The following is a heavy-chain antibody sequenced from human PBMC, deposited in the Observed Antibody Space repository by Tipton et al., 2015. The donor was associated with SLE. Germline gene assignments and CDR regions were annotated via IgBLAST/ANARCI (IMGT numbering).Heavy chain of an antibody. V-gene: IGHV4-59*11. J-gene: IGHJ6*03. Sequence: TLSLTCTVSGGSISGHYWSWIRQPPGKGLEWIGYIFDSGSTNYNPSLQSRVTISVDTSKNQFSLKVTSVTAADTAVYYCAKEGPRGMDVWGKGTAVTVSS. CDR3: AKEGPRGMDV. CDR2: IFDSGST. CDR1: GGSISGHY.